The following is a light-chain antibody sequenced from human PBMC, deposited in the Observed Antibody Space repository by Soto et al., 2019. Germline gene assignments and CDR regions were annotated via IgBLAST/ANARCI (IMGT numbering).Light chain of an antibody. Sequence: EIVLTQSPGTLSLSPGETATLSCRASQSVNDNYVAWYHQSPGQAPRLLIHGSSNRATGLPDRFSGSGSGADFTLNISRLEPEDVAMYYCQQYGSPPWTVGQGTKVEIK. CDR2: GSS. CDR1: QSVNDNY. V-gene: IGKV3-20*01. CDR3: QQYGSPPWT. J-gene: IGKJ1*01.